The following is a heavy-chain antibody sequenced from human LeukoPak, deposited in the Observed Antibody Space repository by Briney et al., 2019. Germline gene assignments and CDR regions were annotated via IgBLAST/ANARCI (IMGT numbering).Heavy chain of an antibody. Sequence: SDTLSLTCTVSGDSVSGYYGSWIRQPPGKGLEWIGYFYSSANTNYNPSLKSRFTTSVDTSNNQFSQKLTSVPAADTAVYYCARRLRDEDRHYGYYYLDVWGKGTTVTVSS. CDR3: ARRLRDEDRHYGYYYLDV. V-gene: IGHV4-4*09. CDR2: FYSSANT. J-gene: IGHJ6*03. D-gene: IGHD3-16*02. CDR1: GDSVSGYY.